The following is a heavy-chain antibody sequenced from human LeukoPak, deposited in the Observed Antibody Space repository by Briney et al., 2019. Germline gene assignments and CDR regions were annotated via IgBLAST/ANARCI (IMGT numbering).Heavy chain of an antibody. D-gene: IGHD4-17*01. CDR3: STATVRWGDYGH. CDR2: IKSKPDGGTA. Sequence: GGSLRLSCAASGFTFSNVWINWVRQAPGKGLEWVGHIKSKPDGGTADYAAPVKGRFTISRDDSKSTVSLQMNSLKTEDTAVYYCSTATVRWGDYGHWGQGTLVTVSS. CDR1: GFTFSNVW. V-gene: IGHV3-15*01. J-gene: IGHJ4*02.